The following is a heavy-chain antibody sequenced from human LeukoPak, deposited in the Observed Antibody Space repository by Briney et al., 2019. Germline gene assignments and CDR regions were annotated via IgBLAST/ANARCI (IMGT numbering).Heavy chain of an antibody. CDR1: GGSFSGYY. Sequence: SETLSLTCAVYGGSFSGYYWSWIRQPPGKGLEWIGEINHSGSTNYNPSLKSRVTISVDTSKNQFSLKLSSVTAADTAVYYCARGGLGDYVNPGYNWFDPWGQGTLVTVSS. CDR3: ARGGLGDYVNPGYNWFDP. D-gene: IGHD3-16*01. CDR2: INHSGST. J-gene: IGHJ5*02. V-gene: IGHV4-34*01.